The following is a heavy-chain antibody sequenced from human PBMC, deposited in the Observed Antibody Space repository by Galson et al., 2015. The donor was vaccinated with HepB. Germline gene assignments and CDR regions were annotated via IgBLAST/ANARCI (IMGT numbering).Heavy chain of an antibody. D-gene: IGHD3-10*01. CDR3: AKGRGGERGAFDY. V-gene: IGHV3-23*01. CDR2: INSRGSTT. CDR1: GFTFSTYA. J-gene: IGHJ4*02. Sequence: SLRLSCAASGFTFSTYALSWVRQAPRKGLEWVSSINSRGSTTDYADSVKGRFAIARDNSKNTLSLQMDSLTAEDTAVYYCAKGRGGERGAFDYWGQGTLVTVSS.